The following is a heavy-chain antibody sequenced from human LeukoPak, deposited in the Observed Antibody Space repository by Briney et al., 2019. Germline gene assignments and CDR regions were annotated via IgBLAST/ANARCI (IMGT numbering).Heavy chain of an antibody. V-gene: IGHV1-2*02. D-gene: IGHD5-18*01. CDR2: INPNSGGT. Sequence: GASVKVSCKASGYTFTGYCMHWVRQAPGQGLEWMGWINPNSGGTNYAQKVQGRVTMTRDTSISTAYMELSRLRSDDTAVYYCARGLYSYGQYYFDYWGQGTLVTVSS. CDR1: GYTFTGYC. CDR3: ARGLYSYGQYYFDY. J-gene: IGHJ4*02.